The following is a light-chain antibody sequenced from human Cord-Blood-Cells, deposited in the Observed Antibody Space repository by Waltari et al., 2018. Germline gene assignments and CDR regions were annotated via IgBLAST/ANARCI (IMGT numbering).Light chain of an antibody. V-gene: IGKV3-15*01. CDR2: GAS. Sequence: EIVMTQSPATLSVSPGERATLSCRASHSVSSNLAWYQQKPGQAPRLLIYGASTRATGIPARFSGSGSGTEFTLTISSLQSEDFAVYYCQQYNNWPPVTFVQGTRLEIK. CDR3: QQYNNWPPVT. J-gene: IGKJ5*01. CDR1: HSVSSN.